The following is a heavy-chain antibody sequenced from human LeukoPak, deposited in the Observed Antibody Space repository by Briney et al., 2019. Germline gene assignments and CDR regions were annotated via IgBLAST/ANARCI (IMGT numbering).Heavy chain of an antibody. V-gene: IGHV3-21*01. J-gene: IGHJ6*02. D-gene: IGHD2-15*01. CDR1: GFTFSSYS. Sequence: GGSLRLSCAASGFTFSSYSMNWVRQAPGKGLGLVSSISSSSSYIYYADSVKGRFTISRDNAKNSLYLQMNSLRAEDTAVYHCARNAAANYGMDVWGQGTTVTVS. CDR2: ISSSSSYI. CDR3: ARNAAANYGMDV.